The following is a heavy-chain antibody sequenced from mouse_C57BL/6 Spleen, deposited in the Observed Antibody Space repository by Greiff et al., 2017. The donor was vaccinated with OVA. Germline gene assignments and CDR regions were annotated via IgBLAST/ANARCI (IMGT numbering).Heavy chain of an antibody. D-gene: IGHD1-1*01. CDR1: GYAFSSSW. CDR3: ARTYYYGSYWYFDV. Sequence: QVQLQQSGPELVKPGASVKISCKASGYAFSSSWMNWVKQRPGKGLEWIGRIYPGDGDTNYNGKFKGKATLTADKSSSTAYMQLSSLTSEDSAVYFCARTYYYGSYWYFDVWGTGTTVTVSS. CDR2: IYPGDGDT. V-gene: IGHV1-82*01. J-gene: IGHJ1*03.